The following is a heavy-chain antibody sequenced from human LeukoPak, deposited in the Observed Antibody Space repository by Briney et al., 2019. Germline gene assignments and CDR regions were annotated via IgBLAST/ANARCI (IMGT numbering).Heavy chain of an antibody. J-gene: IGHJ4*02. V-gene: IGHV4-4*07. CDR1: RGSIRSYY. CDR3: ARVGTWGLRDYDY. D-gene: IGHD3-16*01. CDR2: IDSSGTT. Sequence: SETLSLTCTVSRGSIRSYYWSWIRQPAGKGLEWLGRIDSSGTTNYSPSLKSRVTISVDTSKSQFSLKLNSVSAADTAGYFWARVGTWGLRDYDYWGQGMLVTVS.